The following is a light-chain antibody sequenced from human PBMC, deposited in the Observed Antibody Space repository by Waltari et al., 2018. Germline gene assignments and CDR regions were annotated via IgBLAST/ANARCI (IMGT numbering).Light chain of an antibody. Sequence: QSALTQPASVSGSPGQSITISCTGTSSDIASYNLVSWYQQHPGKAPKLIIYEANKRPSGVSSRFSGSKSGNTASLTISGPQAEDEANYYCYAYVGTRGVFGTGTKVTVL. CDR2: EAN. CDR1: SSDIASYNL. V-gene: IGLV2-23*01. J-gene: IGLJ1*01. CDR3: YAYVGTRGV.